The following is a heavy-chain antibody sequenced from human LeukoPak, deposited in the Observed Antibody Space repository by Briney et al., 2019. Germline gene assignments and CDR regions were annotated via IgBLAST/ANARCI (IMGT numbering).Heavy chain of an antibody. Sequence: PGGSLRLSCAASGFTVSSNYMSWVRQAPGKGLEWVSVIYSGGSTYYADSVKGRFTISRDSSKNTLYLQMNSLRAEDTAVYYCARSYRYYTDIWGKGTTVTVSS. CDR2: IYSGGST. CDR3: ARSYRYYTDI. J-gene: IGHJ6*03. V-gene: IGHV3-66*02. CDR1: GFTVSSNY.